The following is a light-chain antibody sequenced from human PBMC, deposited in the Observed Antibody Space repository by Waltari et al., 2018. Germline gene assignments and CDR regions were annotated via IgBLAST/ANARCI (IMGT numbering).Light chain of an antibody. J-gene: IGLJ1*01. CDR3: QAWDSTTLYV. CDR2: HDT. CDR1: KLGDKY. Sequence: SYELTQTPSVSVSPGKTASITCSGDKLGDKYAYWYQPKPGQSPVLVMYHDTKLPSGIPERFSGFKSGNTATLTISGTQAMDEADYYCQAWDSTTLYVFGTGTKVTVL. V-gene: IGLV3-1*01.